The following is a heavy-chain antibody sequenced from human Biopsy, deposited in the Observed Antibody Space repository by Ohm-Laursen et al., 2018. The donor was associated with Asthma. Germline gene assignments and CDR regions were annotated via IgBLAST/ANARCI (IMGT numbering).Heavy chain of an antibody. CDR3: AKGEWELLEANFDY. J-gene: IGHJ4*02. V-gene: IGHV3-9*01. Sequence: SLRLSCAASGFTFSSYSMNWVRQAPGKGLEWVSGISWNSGSIGYADSVKGRFTISRDNAKNSLYLQMNSLRAEDTALYYCAKGEWELLEANFDYWGQGTLVTVSS. CDR1: GFTFSSYS. D-gene: IGHD1-26*01. CDR2: ISWNSGSI.